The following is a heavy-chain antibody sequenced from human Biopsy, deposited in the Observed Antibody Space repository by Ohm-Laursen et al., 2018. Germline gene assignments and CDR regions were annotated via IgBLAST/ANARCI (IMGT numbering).Heavy chain of an antibody. CDR3: ARGRGYGYGIDY. Sequence: TLSLTCTLSGASITTGDHYWSWIRQSPGKGLESIAYMYYSGRTFYNPSLKSRVTISVDASKNQLSLRLTSVTAADAAVYYCARGRGYGYGIDYWGQGTLVAVSS. J-gene: IGHJ4*02. CDR1: GASITTGDHY. D-gene: IGHD5-18*01. V-gene: IGHV4-30-4*01. CDR2: MYYSGRT.